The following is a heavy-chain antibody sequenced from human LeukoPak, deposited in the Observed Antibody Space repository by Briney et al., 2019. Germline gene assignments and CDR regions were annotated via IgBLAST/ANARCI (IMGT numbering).Heavy chain of an antibody. J-gene: IGHJ4*02. CDR2: ISGTGDRT. D-gene: IGHD1-26*01. Sequence: GGSLRLSCAASGLSFDTTDMTWVRQAPGKGPEWLSCISGTGDRTYYADSVRGRFTISRDNSKNMLYLQMTSLRVEDTATYYCVKNSGIWSFWGRGTLAAVSS. V-gene: IGHV3-23*01. CDR1: GLSFDTTD. CDR3: VKNSGIWSF.